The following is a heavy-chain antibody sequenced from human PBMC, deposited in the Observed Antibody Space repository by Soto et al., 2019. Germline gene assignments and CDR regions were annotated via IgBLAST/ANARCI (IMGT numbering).Heavy chain of an antibody. CDR2: INHSGST. J-gene: IGHJ4*02. CDR1: GGSSSGYY. Sequence: SDTCGVEGGSSSGYYWSRISKNPGKGLEWIGEINHSGSTNYNPSLKSRVTISVDTSKNQFSLKLSSVTAADTAVYYCARADLYCSGGSCRDFDYWGQGTLVTVSS. D-gene: IGHD2-15*01. V-gene: IGHV4-34*01. CDR3: ARADLYCSGGSCRDFDY.